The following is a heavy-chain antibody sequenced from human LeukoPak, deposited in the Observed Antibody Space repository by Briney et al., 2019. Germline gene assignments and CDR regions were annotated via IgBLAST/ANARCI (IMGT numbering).Heavy chain of an antibody. CDR3: ARETGGQWLPQY. V-gene: IGHV1-2*02. CDR1: GYTFTGYY. J-gene: IGHJ4*02. Sequence: GASVKVSCKASGYTFTGYYMHWVRPAPGQGLEWMGWINPNSGGTNYAQKFQGRVTMTRDTSISTAYMELSRLRSDDTAVYYCARETGGQWLPQYWGQGTLVTVSS. CDR2: INPNSGGT. D-gene: IGHD6-19*01.